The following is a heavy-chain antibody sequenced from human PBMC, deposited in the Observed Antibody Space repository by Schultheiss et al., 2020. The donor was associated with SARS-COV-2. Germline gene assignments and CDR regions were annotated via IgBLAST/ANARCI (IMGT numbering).Heavy chain of an antibody. D-gene: IGHD3-3*01. J-gene: IGHJ4*02. Sequence: GSLRLSCTVSGGSISSGSYYWGWIRQPPGKGLEWIGSIYYSGSTYYNPSLKSRVTISVDTSKNQFSLKLSSVTAADTAVYYCARQERFLEWHHTYWGQGTLVTVSS. V-gene: IGHV4-39*01. CDR1: GGSISSGSYY. CDR2: IYYSGST. CDR3: ARQERFLEWHHTY.